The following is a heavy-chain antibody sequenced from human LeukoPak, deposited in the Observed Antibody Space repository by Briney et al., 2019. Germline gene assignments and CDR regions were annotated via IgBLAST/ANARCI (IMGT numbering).Heavy chain of an antibody. V-gene: IGHV2-5*01. CDR1: GFSLSTSGVG. J-gene: IGHJ4*02. CDR2: IYWNDDK. CDR3: AHRPMVRGAFLYLDY. Sequence: SGPTLVNPTQTLTLTCTFSGFSLSTSGVGVGWIRQPPGKALEWLALIYWNDDKRYSPSLKSRLTITKDTSKNQVVLTMTNMDPVDTATYYYAHRPMVRGAFLYLDYWGQGTLVTVSS. D-gene: IGHD3-10*01.